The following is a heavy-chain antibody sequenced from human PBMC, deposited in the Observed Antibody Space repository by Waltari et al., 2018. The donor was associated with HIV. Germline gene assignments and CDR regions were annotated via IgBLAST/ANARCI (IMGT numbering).Heavy chain of an antibody. D-gene: IGHD3-22*01. Sequence: QVQLQESGPGLVKPSQALSLTCTVPGCSISSGSYYWSWLRQAAGKGLEWIGRIYTSGSTNYNPSLKSRVTISVDTSKNQFSLKLSSVTAADTAVYYCARETYYYDSSAYSLDYWGQGTLVTVSS. CDR2: IYTSGST. CDR1: GCSISSGSYY. J-gene: IGHJ4*02. V-gene: IGHV4-61*02. CDR3: ARETYYYDSSAYSLDY.